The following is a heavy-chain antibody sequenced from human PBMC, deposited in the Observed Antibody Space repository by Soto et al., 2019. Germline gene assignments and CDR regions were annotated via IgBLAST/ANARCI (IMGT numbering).Heavy chain of an antibody. V-gene: IGHV4-30-4*01. CDR2: IYYSGST. D-gene: IGHD3-10*01. CDR3: ARDRGDGSGSLFYYGMDV. CDR1: GGSISSGDYY. Sequence: SETLSLTCTVSGGSISSGDYYWSWIRQPPGKGLEWIGYIYYSGSTYYNPSLKSRVTISVDTSKNQSSLKLSSVTAADTAVYYCARDRGDGSGSLFYYGMDVWGQGTTVTVSS. J-gene: IGHJ6*02.